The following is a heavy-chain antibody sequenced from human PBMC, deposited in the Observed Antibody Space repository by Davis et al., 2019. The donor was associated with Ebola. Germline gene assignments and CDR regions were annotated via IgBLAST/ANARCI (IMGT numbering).Heavy chain of an antibody. D-gene: IGHD6-6*01. CDR3: ARVLPSDGMDV. Sequence: MPSETLSLTCTVSGDTINPYYWGWVRQPPGKGLEWIGWISFSGNTNDNPSLRSRLTISVDTSKNQFSLNLSSVTAADTAVYYCARVLPSDGMDVWGQGTTVTVSS. J-gene: IGHJ6*02. V-gene: IGHV4-59*01. CDR1: GDTINPYY. CDR2: ISFSGNT.